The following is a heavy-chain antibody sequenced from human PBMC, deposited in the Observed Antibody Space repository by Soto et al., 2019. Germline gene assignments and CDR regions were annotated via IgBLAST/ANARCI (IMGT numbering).Heavy chain of an antibody. J-gene: IGHJ4*02. CDR3: AKDVTYYYGSGSYTTKDY. Sequence: GGSLRLSCAASGFTFSSYAMSWVRQAPGKGLEWVSAISGSGGSTYYADSVKGRFTISRDNSKNTLYLQMNSLRAEDTAVYYSAKDVTYYYGSGSYTTKDYGGQGTLVTVS. CDR1: GFTFSSYA. D-gene: IGHD3-10*01. V-gene: IGHV3-23*01. CDR2: ISGSGGST.